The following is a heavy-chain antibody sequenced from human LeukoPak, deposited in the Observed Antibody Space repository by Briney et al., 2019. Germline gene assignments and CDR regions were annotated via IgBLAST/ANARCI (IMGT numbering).Heavy chain of an antibody. J-gene: IGHJ3*02. CDR3: ATEYFGRDIVVVVAAIDAFDI. CDR2: INPNSGGT. CDR1: GYTFTGCY. Sequence: SSVKVSCKASGYTFTGCYIHWVRQAPGQGLEWMGWINPNSGGTNYAQKFQGRVTMTRDTSISTAYMELSRLRSDDTAVYYCATEYFGRDIVVVVAAIDAFDIWGHGTMVTVSS. V-gene: IGHV1-2*02. D-gene: IGHD2-15*01.